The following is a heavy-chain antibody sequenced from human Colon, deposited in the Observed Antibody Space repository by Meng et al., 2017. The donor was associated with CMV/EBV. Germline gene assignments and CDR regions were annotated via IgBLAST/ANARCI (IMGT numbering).Heavy chain of an antibody. CDR3: ARAQYTYGYWIFDY. D-gene: IGHD5-18*01. CDR2: IYPSGFP. Sequence: VQLEDAGPGLVKPSDTLSLGGIVSGGSISSYYGSWIRQPAGKGLEWIGRIYPSGFPKYKPSLESRVTMSADTSKNQISLKLTPVTAADTAVYYCARAQYTYGYWIFDYWGQGTLVTVSS. CDR1: GGSISSYY. V-gene: IGHV4-4*07. J-gene: IGHJ4*02.